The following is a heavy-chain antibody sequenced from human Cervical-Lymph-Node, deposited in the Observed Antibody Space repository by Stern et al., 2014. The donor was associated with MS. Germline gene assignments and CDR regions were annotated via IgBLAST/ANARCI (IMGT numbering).Heavy chain of an antibody. Sequence: QVQLVQSGAEVKKPGASMKISCTASGYTFTDFAIHWVRQAPGQRPEWMGWMNAGDGNTDLSYKFQGTITITRDTSARKAYMELSSLRPEDTAMYYCARGRWELPTSLDHWGQGTLVTVSS. D-gene: IGHD1-26*01. CDR1: GYTFTDFA. J-gene: IGHJ4*02. CDR2: MNAGDGNT. CDR3: ARGRWELPTSLDH. V-gene: IGHV1-3*01.